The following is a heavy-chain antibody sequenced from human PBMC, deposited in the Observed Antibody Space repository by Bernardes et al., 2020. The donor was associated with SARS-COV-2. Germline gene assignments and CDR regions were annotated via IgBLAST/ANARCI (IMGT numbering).Heavy chain of an antibody. CDR1: GGSFSSYY. CDR3: ATGRFGEAPFHH. D-gene: IGHD3-10*01. J-gene: IGHJ1*01. CDR2: INHSGRS. Sequence: SETPSLTCDFYGGSFSSYYWSWIRQPPGKGLQWIGEINHSGRSKYNPSLKSRVTISVDTSKKQFSVNLKSLTAADTGVYYCATGRFGEAPFHHWGQGTQVTVSS. V-gene: IGHV4-34*01.